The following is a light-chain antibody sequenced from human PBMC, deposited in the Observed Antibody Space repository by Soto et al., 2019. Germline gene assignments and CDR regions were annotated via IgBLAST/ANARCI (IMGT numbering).Light chain of an antibody. Sequence: ESVLTQSPGTLSLSPGERATLSCRASQSVSSTYIAWYQQNPGQAPRLLIYGASSRATGIPDRFSGSGSGTDFTLTISRLEPEDFAVFFGQQYGRSPPFTFGQGTKVDIK. CDR3: QQYGRSPPFT. J-gene: IGKJ2*01. CDR2: GAS. CDR1: QSVSSTY. V-gene: IGKV3-20*01.